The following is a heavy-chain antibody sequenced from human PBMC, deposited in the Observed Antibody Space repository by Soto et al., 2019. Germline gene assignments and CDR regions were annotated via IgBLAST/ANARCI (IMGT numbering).Heavy chain of an antibody. Sequence: SETLSLTCTVYGGSFSGYYWTWIRQPPGTGLEWIGEINHSGSTNYNPSLKSRVTISVDTSKNQFSLKLSSVTAADTAVYYCARWWSGSRQGFDPWGQGTLVTVSS. J-gene: IGHJ5*02. CDR3: ARWWSGSRQGFDP. D-gene: IGHD3-3*01. CDR1: GGSFSGYY. CDR2: INHSGST. V-gene: IGHV4-34*01.